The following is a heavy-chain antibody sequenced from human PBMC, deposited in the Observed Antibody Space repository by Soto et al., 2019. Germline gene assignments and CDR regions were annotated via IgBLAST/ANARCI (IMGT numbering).Heavy chain of an antibody. J-gene: IGHJ4*02. CDR1: GFTLSTYA. CDR3: AKARNRGSPWGGGY. D-gene: IGHD3-16*01. V-gene: IGHV3-23*01. CDR2: ISGSGGST. Sequence: EVQLLQSGGGLVQPGGSLRLSCAASGFTLSTYAMSWARQAPGKGLEWVSVISGSGGSTYYADSVKGRFTISRDNSKNRLYLEMNSLRVEETDVYYCAKARNRGSPWGGGYWGQGNLVTVSS.